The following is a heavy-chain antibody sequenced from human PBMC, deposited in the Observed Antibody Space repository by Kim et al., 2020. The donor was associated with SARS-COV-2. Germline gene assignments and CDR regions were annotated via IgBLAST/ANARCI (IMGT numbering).Heavy chain of an antibody. CDR3: ARVSIASSYGMDV. Sequence: YVDSVKCRCTISRDNDKNSLYLQKNGLRAEDTAVYYCARVSIASSYGMDVWGQGTTVTVSS. V-gene: IGHV3-7*01. J-gene: IGHJ6*02. D-gene: IGHD2-2*01.